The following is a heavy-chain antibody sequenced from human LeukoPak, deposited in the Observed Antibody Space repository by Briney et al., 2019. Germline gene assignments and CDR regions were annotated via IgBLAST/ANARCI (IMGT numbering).Heavy chain of an antibody. CDR3: ARRRRYSSSWGWFDP. D-gene: IGHD6-13*01. CDR1: GYTFTGYY. CDR2: INPNSGGT. V-gene: IGHV1-2*02. Sequence: ASVKVSCKASGYTFTGYYMHWVRQAAGQGLEWMGWINPNSGGTNYAQKFQGRVTMTRDTSISTAYMELSRLRSDDTAVYYCARRRRYSSSWGWFDPWGQGTLVTVSS. J-gene: IGHJ5*02.